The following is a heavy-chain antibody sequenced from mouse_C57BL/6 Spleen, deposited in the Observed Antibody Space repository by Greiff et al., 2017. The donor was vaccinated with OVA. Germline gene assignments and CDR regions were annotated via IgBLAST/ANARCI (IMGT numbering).Heavy chain of an antibody. CDR2: IDPSVSYT. CDR1: GYTFTSYW. J-gene: IGHJ4*01. V-gene: IGHV1-69*01. Sequence: QVQLQQSGAELVMPGASVKLSCKASGYTFTSYWMHWVKQRPGQGLEWIGEIDPSVSYTNYNPQFKGKSTFTVDKSSSTAYMQLSSLTSEDSAVYCCARYDYNAMDYWGQGTSVTVSS. CDR3: ARYDYNAMDY.